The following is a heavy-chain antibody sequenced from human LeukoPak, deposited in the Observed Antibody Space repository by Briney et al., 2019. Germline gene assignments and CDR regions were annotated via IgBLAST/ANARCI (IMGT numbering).Heavy chain of an antibody. CDR2: INSDGSST. D-gene: IGHD6-13*01. V-gene: IGHV3-74*01. Sequence: GGSLRLSCAASGFTFSNYWMHWVRQVPGKGLVWVSRINSDGSSTSYADSVKGRFTISRDNAKNTLYLQMNSLRAEDTAVYYCAKEGLGSRVYRSYFDYWGQGTLVTVSS. J-gene: IGHJ4*02. CDR1: GFTFSNYW. CDR3: AKEGLGSRVYRSYFDY.